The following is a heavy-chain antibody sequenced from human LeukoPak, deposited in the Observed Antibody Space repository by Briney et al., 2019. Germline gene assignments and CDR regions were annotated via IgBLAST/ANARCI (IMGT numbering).Heavy chain of an antibody. J-gene: IGHJ4*02. CDR1: GYTFTGYH. CDR2: INPNTGDT. CDR3: TRDPEMATILFGY. D-gene: IGHD5-24*01. Sequence: ASVKVSYKASGYTFTGYHMHWVRQAPGQGLEWMGWINPNTGDTNYAQKFQGRVTMTRDTSISAAYMELSWLRSDDTAVYYCTRDPEMATILFGYWGQGTLVTVSS. V-gene: IGHV1-2*02.